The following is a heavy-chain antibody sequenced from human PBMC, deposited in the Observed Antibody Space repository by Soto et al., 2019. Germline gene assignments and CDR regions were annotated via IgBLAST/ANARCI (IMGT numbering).Heavy chain of an antibody. V-gene: IGHV3-23*01. D-gene: IGHD2-15*01. CDR3: ARTRGTHCSGGSCYHFDI. J-gene: IGHJ4*02. CDR2: ISGSGLVT. Sequence: AQLSESGGGLVRPGGSLRVSCAASGFGFGSYAMAWIRQAPGKGLEWVSSISGSGLVTYYADSVRGRFAVSRDNSRNTLFLQMNSLRAEDTAVYYCARTRGTHCSGGSCYHFDIWGRGTLVSV. CDR1: GFGFGSYA.